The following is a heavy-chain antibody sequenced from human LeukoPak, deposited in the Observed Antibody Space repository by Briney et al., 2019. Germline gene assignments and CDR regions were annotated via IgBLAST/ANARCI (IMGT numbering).Heavy chain of an antibody. J-gene: IGHJ1*01. Sequence: GGSLRLSCAASGFTFSSYAMSWVRQTPGEGLEWVSTISGSGGSTYFADSVRGRFTISRDNSNNTLYLQMNSLRAEDTAVYYCARDSSGYYPLEYFQHWGQGTLVTVSS. D-gene: IGHD3-22*01. CDR3: ARDSSGYYPLEYFQH. CDR2: ISGSGGST. V-gene: IGHV3-23*01. CDR1: GFTFSSYA.